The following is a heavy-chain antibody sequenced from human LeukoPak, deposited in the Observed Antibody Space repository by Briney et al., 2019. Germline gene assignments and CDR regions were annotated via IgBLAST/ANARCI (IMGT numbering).Heavy chain of an antibody. J-gene: IGHJ4*02. CDR3: ASLARDY. Sequence: PVGSLRLSCAPSGFIVSNTYMTWVRQAPGKGLEWVSVIHNDGSTYYADSVKGRFTISRDNSKNMLFLRMNSLRVEDTAVYFCASLARDYWGQGTLVTVSS. CDR2: IHNDGST. V-gene: IGHV3-53*01. D-gene: IGHD3-3*02. CDR1: GFIVSNTY.